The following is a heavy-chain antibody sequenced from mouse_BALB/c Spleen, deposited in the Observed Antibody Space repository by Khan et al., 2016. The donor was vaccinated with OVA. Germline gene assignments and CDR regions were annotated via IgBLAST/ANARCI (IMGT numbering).Heavy chain of an antibody. Sequence: QVRLQQSGAELARPGASVKLSCKASGYTFTDYYINWVKQRTGQGLEWIGEIYPGSGNTYYHEKFKDKATLTADKSSSTAYMQLNSLTSEDSSVYFCARSGIGSFAYWGQGTLVTVSA. CDR1: GYTFTDYY. J-gene: IGHJ3*01. CDR2: IYPGSGNT. V-gene: IGHV1-77*01. D-gene: IGHD3-1*01. CDR3: ARSGIGSFAY.